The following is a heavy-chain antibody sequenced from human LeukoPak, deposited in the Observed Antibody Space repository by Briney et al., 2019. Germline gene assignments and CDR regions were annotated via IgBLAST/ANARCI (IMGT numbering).Heavy chain of an antibody. J-gene: IGHJ4*02. Sequence: PSETLSLTCTVSGYSISSGYYWGWIRPPPGKGLEWIGSIYHSGSTYYNPSLKSRVTISVDTSKNQFSLKLSSVTAADTAVYYCARPVGNNYFDYWGQGTLVTVSS. V-gene: IGHV4-38-2*02. D-gene: IGHD1-26*01. CDR3: ARPVGNNYFDY. CDR2: IYHSGST. CDR1: GYSISSGYY.